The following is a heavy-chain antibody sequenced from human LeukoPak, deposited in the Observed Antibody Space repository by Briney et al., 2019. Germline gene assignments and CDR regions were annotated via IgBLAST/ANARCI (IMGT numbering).Heavy chain of an antibody. V-gene: IGHV3-23*01. Sequence: PGGSLRLSCAASGLTFSSYAMSWVRQAPGKGLEWVSAISGSGGSTFYADSVKGRFTISRDNSKNTLYLQMNSLRAEDTAVYYCAKDWDERDCSSTSCFNDAFDIWSQGTMVTVSS. D-gene: IGHD2-2*01. CDR3: AKDWDERDCSSTSCFNDAFDI. CDR2: ISGSGGST. CDR1: GLTFSSYA. J-gene: IGHJ3*02.